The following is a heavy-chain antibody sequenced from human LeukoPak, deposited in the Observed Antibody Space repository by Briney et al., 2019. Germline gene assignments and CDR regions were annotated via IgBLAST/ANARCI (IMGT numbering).Heavy chain of an antibody. CDR1: GGSISSGGYS. V-gene: IGHV4-30-2*01. Sequence: SETLSLTCAVSGGSISSGGYSWSWLRQPPGQGLEWIGYIYHSGSTYYNPSLKSRITISVDRSKIQFSLKLSSVTAADTAVYYCARGMNYDSSGYYTPEYYFDYWGQGTLVTVSS. CDR3: ARGMNYDSSGYYTPEYYFDY. CDR2: IYHSGST. D-gene: IGHD3-22*01. J-gene: IGHJ4*02.